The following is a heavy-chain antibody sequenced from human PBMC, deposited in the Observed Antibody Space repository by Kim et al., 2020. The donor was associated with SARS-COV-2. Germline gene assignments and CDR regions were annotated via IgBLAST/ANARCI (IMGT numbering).Heavy chain of an antibody. J-gene: IGHJ6*02. V-gene: IGHV4-34*01. Sequence: SETLSLTCAVYGGSFSGYYWSWIRQPPGKGLEWIGEINHSGSTNYNPSLKSRVTISVDTSKNQFSLKLSSVTAADTAVYYCASQRCSSTSCYRRWSYYYGMDVWGQGTTVTVSS. CDR2: INHSGST. CDR1: GGSFSGYY. CDR3: ASQRCSSTSCYRRWSYYYGMDV. D-gene: IGHD2-2*02.